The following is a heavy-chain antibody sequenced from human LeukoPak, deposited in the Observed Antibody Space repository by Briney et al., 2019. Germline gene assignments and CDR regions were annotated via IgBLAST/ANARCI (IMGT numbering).Heavy chain of an antibody. J-gene: IGHJ4*02. CDR2: IYYSGST. CDR1: GGSISSYY. Sequence: SETLSLTCTVSGGSISSYYWSWIRQPPGKGLEWIGYIYYSGSTNYNPSLKSRVTISVDTSKNQFSLKLSSVTAADTAVYYCAGNYRGTFDYWGQGTLVTVSS. D-gene: IGHD3-16*02. V-gene: IGHV4-59*01. CDR3: AGNYRGTFDY.